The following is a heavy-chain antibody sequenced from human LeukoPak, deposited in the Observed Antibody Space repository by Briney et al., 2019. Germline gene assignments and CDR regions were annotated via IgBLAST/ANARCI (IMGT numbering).Heavy chain of an antibody. CDR2: INPNSGGT. CDR3: ARGLAAAIDYYYYMDV. D-gene: IGHD2-2*01. V-gene: IGHV1-2*02. Sequence: ASVKVSCKASGYTFTGYYMHWVRQAPGQGLEWMGWINPNSGGTNYAQKFQGRVTMTRDTSISTAYMELSSLRSEDTAVYYCARGLAAAIDYYYYMDVWGKGTTVTVSS. CDR1: GYTFTGYY. J-gene: IGHJ6*03.